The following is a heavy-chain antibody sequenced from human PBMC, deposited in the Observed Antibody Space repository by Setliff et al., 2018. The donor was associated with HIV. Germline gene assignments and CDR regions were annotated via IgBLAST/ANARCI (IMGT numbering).Heavy chain of an antibody. CDR3: ARSVIGYYYYGMDV. Sequence: PGGSLRLSCEASGFSFSSYTMNWVRQAPGKGLEWVAVILYDGSNKYYADSVKGRFTISRDNSKNTLYLQMNSLRAEDTAVYYCARSVIGYYYYGMDVWGQGTLVTVSS. D-gene: IGHD3-10*01. CDR1: GFSFSSYT. CDR2: ILYDGSNK. J-gene: IGHJ6*02. V-gene: IGHV3-30*04.